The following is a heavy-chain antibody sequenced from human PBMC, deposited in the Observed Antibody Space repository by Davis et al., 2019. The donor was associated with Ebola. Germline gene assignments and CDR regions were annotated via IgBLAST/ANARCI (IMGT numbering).Heavy chain of an antibody. D-gene: IGHD3-10*01. J-gene: IGHJ6*02. CDR2: IYPGDSDT. V-gene: IGHV5-51*01. Sequence: GASLKTSCKGSGYSFTNYWIGWVRQMPGKGLEWMGIIYPGDSDTRYSPSFQGQVTISADTSISTAYLHWSSLKASDTAMYYCAREGSGSRNYFYGMDVWGQGTTVTVSS. CDR3: AREGSGSRNYFYGMDV. CDR1: GYSFTNYW.